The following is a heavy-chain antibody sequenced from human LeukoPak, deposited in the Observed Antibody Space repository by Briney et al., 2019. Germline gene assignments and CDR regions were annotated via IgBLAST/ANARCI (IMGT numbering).Heavy chain of an antibody. CDR1: GYTFTSYD. D-gene: IGHD1-1*01. CDR2: MNPNSGNT. CDR3: ARGPTDNWNVDNWFDP. J-gene: IGHJ5*02. Sequence: ASVKVSCKASGYTFTSYDINWVRQAPGQGLEWMGWMNPNSGNTGYAQKFQGRVTMTRNTSISTAYMELSSLRSEDTAVYYCARGPTDNWNVDNWFDPWGQGTLVTVSS. V-gene: IGHV1-8*01.